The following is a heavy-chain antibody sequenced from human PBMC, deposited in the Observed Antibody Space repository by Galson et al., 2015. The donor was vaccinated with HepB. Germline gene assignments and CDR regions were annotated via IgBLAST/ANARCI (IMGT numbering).Heavy chain of an antibody. CDR3: VGKDYYDSSGYYYVRYFDY. J-gene: IGHJ4*02. CDR2: IYYRGST. Sequence: SEPLSLTCTVSGGSISSSSYYWGWLRQPPGRGLEWIGSIYYRGSTYYNPSLKSRVTISVDTSKNQFSLKLSSVTAADTAVYYCVGKDYYDSSGYYYVRYFDYWGQGTLVTVSS. CDR1: GGSISSSSYY. D-gene: IGHD3-22*01. V-gene: IGHV4-39*01.